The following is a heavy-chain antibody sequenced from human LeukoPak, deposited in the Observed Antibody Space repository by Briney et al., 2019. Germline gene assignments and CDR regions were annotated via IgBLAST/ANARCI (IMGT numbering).Heavy chain of an antibody. CDR1: GYTFSRHG. V-gene: IGHV3-33*01. J-gene: IGHJ5*02. Sequence: GGSLRLSCAASGYTFSRHGIHWVRQAPGKGREWVAVVWYDGRNRDYADSVKGRFTISKDNSNNMVFLQMDRLRAEDTAVYYCARLWGGNGYSGGSLNLWGQGTLVTVSS. CDR2: VWYDGRNR. CDR3: ARLWGGNGYSGGSLNL. D-gene: IGHD3-16*01.